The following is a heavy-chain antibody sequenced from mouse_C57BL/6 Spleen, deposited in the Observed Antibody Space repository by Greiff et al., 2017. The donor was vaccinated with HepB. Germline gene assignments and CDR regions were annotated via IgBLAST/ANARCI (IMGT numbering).Heavy chain of an antibody. D-gene: IGHD4-1*02. Sequence: VQLKESGGGLVKPGGSLKLSCAASGFTFSDYGMHWVRQAPEKGLEWVAYISSGSSTIYYADTVKGRFTISRDNAKNTLFLQMTSLRSEDTAMYYCARSQLGYFDYWGQSTTLTVSS. J-gene: IGHJ2*01. V-gene: IGHV5-17*01. CDR1: GFTFSDYG. CDR3: ARSQLGYFDY. CDR2: ISSGSSTI.